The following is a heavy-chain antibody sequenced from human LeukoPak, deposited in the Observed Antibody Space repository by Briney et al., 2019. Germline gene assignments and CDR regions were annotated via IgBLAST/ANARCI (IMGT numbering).Heavy chain of an antibody. CDR1: GFTFSSYS. Sequence: GGSLRLSCAASGFTFSSYSINWVRQAPGKGLEWVSSISSGSTYIYYTDSVKGRFTISRDNSKNTLYLQMNSLRAEDTAVYYCARDSGFSGTQRGEYWGQGTLVTVSS. CDR3: ARDSGFSGTQRGEY. V-gene: IGHV3-21*01. J-gene: IGHJ4*02. D-gene: IGHD3/OR15-3a*01. CDR2: ISSGSTYI.